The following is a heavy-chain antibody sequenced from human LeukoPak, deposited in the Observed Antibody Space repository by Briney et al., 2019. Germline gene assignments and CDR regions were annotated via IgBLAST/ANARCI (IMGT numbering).Heavy chain of an antibody. J-gene: IGHJ4*02. D-gene: IGHD6-19*01. CDR1: GGSINNYY. V-gene: IGHV4-59*01. CDR2: IYYTGST. Sequence: PSETLSLTCTVSGGSINNYYWTRIRQPPGKGLEWIGYIYYTGSTNYNPSLKSRVTISVDTSKNQFSLKLSSVTAADTAVYYCARGYSSGLFCDYWGLGTLVTVSS. CDR3: ARGYSSGLFCDY.